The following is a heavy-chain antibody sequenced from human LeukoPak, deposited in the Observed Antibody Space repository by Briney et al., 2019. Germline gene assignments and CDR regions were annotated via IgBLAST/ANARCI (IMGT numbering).Heavy chain of an antibody. CDR3: ARLIKAYCGGDCYQPYYFDY. D-gene: IGHD2-21*02. J-gene: IGHJ4*02. CDR1: GGSISSYY. Sequence: SETLSLTCTVSGGSISSYYWSWIRQPAGKGLEWIGRIYTSGSTNYNPSLKSRVTISVDTSKNQFSLKLSSVTAADTAVYYCARLIKAYCGGDCYQPYYFDYWGQGTLVTVSS. V-gene: IGHV4-4*07. CDR2: IYTSGST.